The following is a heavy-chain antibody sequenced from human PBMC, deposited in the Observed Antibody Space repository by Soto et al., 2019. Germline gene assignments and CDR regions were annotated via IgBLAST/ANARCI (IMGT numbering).Heavy chain of an antibody. J-gene: IGHJ4*02. D-gene: IGHD1-26*01. V-gene: IGHV3-30*18. Sequence: QVQLVESGGGVVQPGRSLRLSCAASGFTFSSYGMHWVRQAPGKGLEWVEVISYDGSNKYYADSVKGRFTISRDNSKNTLYLQMNSLRAEDTAVYYCAKEVGATVGDYWCQGTLVTVSS. CDR3: AKEVGATVGDY. CDR1: GFTFSSYG. CDR2: ISYDGSNK.